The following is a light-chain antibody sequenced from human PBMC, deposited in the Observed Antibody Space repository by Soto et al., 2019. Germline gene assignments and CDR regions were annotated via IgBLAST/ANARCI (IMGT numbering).Light chain of an antibody. Sequence: QSALTQPASVSGSPGQSIAISCTGTSSDVGGYNYVSWYQQHPGKAPKLIIYEVFNRPSGVSNRFSGSTSGNTASLTITGRQAEDEADYYCSSDTSSSTLVFGGGTKLTV. CDR2: EVF. J-gene: IGLJ2*01. CDR1: SSDVGGYNY. CDR3: SSDTSSSTLV. V-gene: IGLV2-14*01.